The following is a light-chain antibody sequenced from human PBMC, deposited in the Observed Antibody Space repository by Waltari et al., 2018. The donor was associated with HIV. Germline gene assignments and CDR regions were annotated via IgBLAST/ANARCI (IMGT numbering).Light chain of an antibody. J-gene: IGLJ2*01. V-gene: IGLV10-54*04. Sequence: QAGLTQSPSVSKGLRQTATLTCTGNSNNVGNQGAHWLRQHQGHPPKLLSYSNNNRPSGISERFSASRSGNTASLTITGLQPEDEADYFCSAWDRSLSVVVFGGGTTLTVL. CDR2: SNN. CDR1: SNNVGNQG. CDR3: SAWDRSLSVVV.